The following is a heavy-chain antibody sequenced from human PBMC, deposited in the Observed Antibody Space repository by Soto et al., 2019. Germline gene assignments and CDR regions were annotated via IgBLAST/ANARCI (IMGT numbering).Heavy chain of an antibody. J-gene: IGHJ6*03. Sequence: GGSLRLSCAASGFTVSSNYMSWVRQAPGKGLEWVSVIYSGGSTYYADSVKGRFTISRDNSKNTLYLQMNSLRAEDTAVYYCARVSRGYSYSYDYYYYYMDVWGKGTTVTVSS. CDR3: ARVSRGYSYSYDYYYYYMDV. D-gene: IGHD5-18*01. CDR1: GFTVSSNY. CDR2: IYSGGST. V-gene: IGHV3-66*01.